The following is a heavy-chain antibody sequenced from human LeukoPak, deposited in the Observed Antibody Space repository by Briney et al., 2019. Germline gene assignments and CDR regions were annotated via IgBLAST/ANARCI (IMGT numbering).Heavy chain of an antibody. CDR2: IKPDGRDK. D-gene: IGHD2-21*02. J-gene: IGHJ4*02. V-gene: IGHV3-7*01. CDR1: GFTFSSYS. Sequence: GGSLRLSCAASGFTFSSYSMNWVRQAPGKGLEWVANIKPDGRDKYYVDSVEGRFTISRDNSKNTVYLQMNNLRGDDTAVYYCAKDISGGDCPDYWGQGTLVTVSS. CDR3: AKDISGGDCPDY.